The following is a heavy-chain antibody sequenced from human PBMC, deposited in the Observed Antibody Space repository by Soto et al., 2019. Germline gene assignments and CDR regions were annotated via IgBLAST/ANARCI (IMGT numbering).Heavy chain of an antibody. V-gene: IGHV3-11*01. CDR2: ISSRDNTI. Sequence: QVQLVESGGGLVKPGGSLRFSCAASGFTFSDYYMNWIRQAPGKGLEWVSNISSRDNTIYYADSVKGRFTISRDNAKNSLYLQMSSLRAEDTAVYYCARDSRPVTLWGQGTLVTVSS. D-gene: IGHD2-15*01. CDR1: GFTFSDYY. CDR3: ARDSRPVTL. J-gene: IGHJ4*02.